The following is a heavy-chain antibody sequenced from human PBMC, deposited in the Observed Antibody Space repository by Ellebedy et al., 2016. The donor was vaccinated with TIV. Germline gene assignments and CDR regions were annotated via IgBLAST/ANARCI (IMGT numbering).Heavy chain of an antibody. CDR2: FYSGGST. V-gene: IGHV3-66*01. CDR3: ARDHLWIGELKVGYGMDV. Sequence: PGGSLRLSCAASGFTVSSNYMSWVRQAPGKGLEWVSVFYSGGSTYYADSVKGRFTISRDNSKNTLYLQMNSLRAEDTAVYYCARDHLWIGELKVGYGMDVWGQGTTVTVSS. CDR1: GFTVSSNY. D-gene: IGHD3-10*01. J-gene: IGHJ6*02.